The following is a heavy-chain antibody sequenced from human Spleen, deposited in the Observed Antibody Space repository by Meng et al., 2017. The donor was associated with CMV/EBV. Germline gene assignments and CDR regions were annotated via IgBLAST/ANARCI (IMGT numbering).Heavy chain of an antibody. CDR1: GYTVTGYY. J-gene: IGHJ4*02. CDR2: INPNNGGT. D-gene: IGHD3/OR15-3a*01. V-gene: IGHV1-2*02. CDR3: AKEAMDWSFDF. Sequence: SCKTSGYTVTGYYVHWVRQAPGQRPEWMGWINPNNGGTNYAQKFQGRVTMTRDTSISTIYMELSRLRSDDMAVYYCAKEAMDWSFDFWGQGTLVTVSS.